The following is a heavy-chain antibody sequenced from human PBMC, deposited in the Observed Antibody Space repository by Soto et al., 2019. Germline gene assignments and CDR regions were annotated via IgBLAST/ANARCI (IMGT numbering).Heavy chain of an antibody. Sequence: ASVKVSCKASGYTFTGYYMHWVRQAPGQGLEWMGWINPNSGGTNYAQKFQGWVTMTRDTSISAAYMELSRLRSDDTAVYYCARGGGSYPPTNWFDPWGQGTLATVSS. CDR1: GYTFTGYY. V-gene: IGHV1-2*04. D-gene: IGHD2-15*01. CDR3: ARGGGSYPPTNWFDP. CDR2: INPNSGGT. J-gene: IGHJ5*02.